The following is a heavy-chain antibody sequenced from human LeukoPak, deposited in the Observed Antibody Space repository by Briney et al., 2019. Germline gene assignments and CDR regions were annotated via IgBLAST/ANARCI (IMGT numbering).Heavy chain of an antibody. Sequence: SQTLSLTCTVSGGSISSGSYYWSWIRQPAGKGLEWIGRIYTSGSTNYNPSLKSRVTISVDTSKNQFSLKLSSVTAADTAVYYCARGSGTTNYDFWSGYYHDAFDIWGQGTMVTVSS. CDR3: ARGSGTTNYDFWSGYYHDAFDI. V-gene: IGHV4-61*02. J-gene: IGHJ3*02. D-gene: IGHD3-3*01. CDR1: GGSISSGSYY. CDR2: IYTSGST.